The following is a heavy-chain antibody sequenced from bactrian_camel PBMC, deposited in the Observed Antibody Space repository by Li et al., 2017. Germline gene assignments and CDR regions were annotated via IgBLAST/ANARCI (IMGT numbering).Heavy chain of an antibody. V-gene: IGHV3S54*01. CDR2: IYNGGDAT. CDR3: AARSGSGSWCGVDHPDMFGV. Sequence: HVQLVESGGGLVQPGGSLRLSRGASGEGVYSSACMGWFRQAPGKERLSGAREGVAAIYNGGDATYYADSVKGRFTISRDSADKTLYLQIDNLKPEDTAKDYCAARSGSGSWCGVDHPDMFGVWGRGTQVTVS. D-gene: IGHD1*01. J-gene: IGHJ4*01. CDR1: GEGVYSSAC.